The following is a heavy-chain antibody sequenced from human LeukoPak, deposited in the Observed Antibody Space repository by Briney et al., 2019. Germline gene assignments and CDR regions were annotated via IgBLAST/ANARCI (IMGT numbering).Heavy chain of an antibody. D-gene: IGHD3-3*01. CDR2: INHSGST. Sequence: SETLSLTCAVYGGSFSGYYWSWIRQPPGKGLEWIGEINHSGSTNYNPSLKSRVTISVDTSKNQFSLKLSSVTAADTAVYYCARLGDFWSGYPQSDYWGQGTLVTVSS. CDR3: ARLGDFWSGYPQSDY. V-gene: IGHV4-34*01. J-gene: IGHJ4*02. CDR1: GGSFSGYY.